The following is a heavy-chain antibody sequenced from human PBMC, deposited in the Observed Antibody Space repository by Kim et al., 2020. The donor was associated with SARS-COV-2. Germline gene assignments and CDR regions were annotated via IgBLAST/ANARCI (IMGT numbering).Heavy chain of an antibody. CDR1: GFTFSSYS. CDR3: ARDPMGQYQLQEDV. V-gene: IGHV3-21*01. CDR2: ISSSSSYI. D-gene: IGHD2-2*01. J-gene: IGHJ6*02. Sequence: GGSLRLSCAASGFTFSSYSMNWVRQAPGKGLEWVSSISSSSSYIYYADSVKGRFTISRDNAKNSLYLQMNSLRAEDTAVYYCARDPMGQYQLQEDVWGQGTTVTVSS.